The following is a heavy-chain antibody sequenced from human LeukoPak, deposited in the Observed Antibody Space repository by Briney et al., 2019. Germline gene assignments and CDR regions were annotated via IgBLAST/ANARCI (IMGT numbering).Heavy chain of an antibody. D-gene: IGHD3-10*01. CDR1: GFTFDDYA. Sequence: PGGSLRLSCAASGFTFDDYAMHWVRQAPGKGLEWVSLISWDGGSTYYADSVKGRFTISRDNSKNSLYLQMNSLRAEDTALYYCAKDINQYGSGSSIDYWGQGTLVTVSS. CDR2: ISWDGGST. V-gene: IGHV3-43D*03. J-gene: IGHJ4*02. CDR3: AKDINQYGSGSSIDY.